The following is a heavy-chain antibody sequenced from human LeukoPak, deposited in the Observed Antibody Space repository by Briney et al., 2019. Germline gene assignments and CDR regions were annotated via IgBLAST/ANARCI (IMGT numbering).Heavy chain of an antibody. V-gene: IGHV6-1*01. CDR3: ASDLVAAAGTFRF. CDR2: TYYRSKWYN. CDR1: GDSVSSNSAA. D-gene: IGHD6-13*01. Sequence: SQTLSLTCAISGDSVSSNSAAWNWIRQSRSRGLEWLGRTYYRSKWYNDYAVSVKSRITINPDTSKNQFSLPLNSVTPEDTAVYYCASDLVAAAGTFRFWGQGTLVTVSS. J-gene: IGHJ4*02.